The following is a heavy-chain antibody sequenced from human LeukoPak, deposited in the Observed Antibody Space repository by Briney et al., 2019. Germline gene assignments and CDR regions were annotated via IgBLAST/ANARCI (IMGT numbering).Heavy chain of an antibody. Sequence: SVKVSCKASGGTFSSYAISWVRQAPGQGLEWMEGIIPISGTANYAQKFQGRVTITADESTSTAYMELSSLRSEDTAVYYCASWNRDIVVVPAAIGGMDVWGKGTTVTVSS. CDR2: IIPISGTA. V-gene: IGHV1-69*01. J-gene: IGHJ6*04. D-gene: IGHD2-2*02. CDR1: GGTFSSYA. CDR3: ASWNRDIVVVPAAIGGMDV.